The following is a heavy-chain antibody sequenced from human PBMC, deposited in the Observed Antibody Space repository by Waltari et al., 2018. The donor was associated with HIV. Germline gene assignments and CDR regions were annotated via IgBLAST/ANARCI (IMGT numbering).Heavy chain of an antibody. D-gene: IGHD6-19*01. V-gene: IGHV4-34*02. CDR1: GGSFSNYY. CDR2: INHSGTT. CDR3: ARHRFMRGNSGWYFLY. J-gene: IGHJ4*02. Sequence: QVQLQQWGAGLLKPSETLSLTCAVYGGSFSNYYWTWLRQTPGKGLEWIGEINHSGTTDYNPSLKSRLTMSIDTSKSQFSLKLSSVTAADTGIYYCARHRFMRGNSGWYFLYWGQGTQVTVSS.